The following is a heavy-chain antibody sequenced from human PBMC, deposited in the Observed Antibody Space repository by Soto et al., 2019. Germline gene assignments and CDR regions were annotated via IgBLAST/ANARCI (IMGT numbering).Heavy chain of an antibody. V-gene: IGHV4-30-4*01. CDR1: GGSISIGDYY. CDR2: IYYSGST. J-gene: IGHJ5*02. Sequence: KPSETLAITCTFSGGSISIGDYYWSWIRQPRGKGLEWIGYIYYSGSTYYNPSLKSRVTISVDTSKNQFSLKLSSVTAADTAVYYCARSIVVVPAAISWFDPWGQGTLVTVSS. D-gene: IGHD2-2*01. CDR3: ARSIVVVPAAISWFDP.